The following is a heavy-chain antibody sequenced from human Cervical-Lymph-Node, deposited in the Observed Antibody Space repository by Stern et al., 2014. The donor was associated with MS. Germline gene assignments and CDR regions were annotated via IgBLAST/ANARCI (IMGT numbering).Heavy chain of an antibody. CDR1: GYTFYSYA. CDR2: INVVSGDT. Sequence: QVQLGQSGAEVRKPGASVKISCKASGYTFYSYAIHWVRQAPGQRLEWMGWINVVSGDTKYSKSVAGRVTISTDTAAKTAYMELSSLTSEDTAIYYCARGGIYGVVTIFQVHGMDVWGQGTTVTVSS. CDR3: ARGGIYGVVTIFQVHGMDV. D-gene: IGHD3-3*01. V-gene: IGHV1-3*01. J-gene: IGHJ6*02.